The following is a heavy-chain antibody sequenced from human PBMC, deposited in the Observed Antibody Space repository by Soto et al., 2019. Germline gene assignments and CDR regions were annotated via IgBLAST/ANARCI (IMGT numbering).Heavy chain of an antibody. CDR1: GFTFSSYA. CDR3: AKPGRSEDIVVVPAAIRYYYYGMDV. CDR2: ISGSGGST. D-gene: IGHD2-2*02. J-gene: IGHJ6*02. V-gene: IGHV3-23*01. Sequence: GSLRLSCGASGFTFSSYAMSWVRQAPGKGLEWVSAISGSGGSTYYADSVKGRFTISRDNSKNTLYLQMNSLRAEDTAVYYCAKPGRSEDIVVVPAAIRYYYYGMDVWGQGTTVTVSS.